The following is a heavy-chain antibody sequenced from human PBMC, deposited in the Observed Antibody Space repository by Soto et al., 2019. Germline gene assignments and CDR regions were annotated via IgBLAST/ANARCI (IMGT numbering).Heavy chain of an antibody. V-gene: IGHV1-18*01. CDR1: GYTFAIYG. D-gene: IGHD1-1*01. CDR3: ARGSGTTSEGSLFDY. Sequence: ASVKVSCKASGYTFAIYGINWVRQAPGQGLEWMGWIGAYNGDTDYAQTLQTRVTMTADASTSTAYMELRSLRSDDTGVYYCARGSGTTSEGSLFDYWGQGTLVTVSS. CDR2: IGAYNGDT. J-gene: IGHJ4*02.